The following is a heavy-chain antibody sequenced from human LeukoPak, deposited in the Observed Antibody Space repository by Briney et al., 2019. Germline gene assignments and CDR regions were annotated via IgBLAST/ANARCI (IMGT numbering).Heavy chain of an antibody. CDR3: AKEFGYSNSWRFDY. J-gene: IGHJ4*02. CDR1: GFTFSSYA. V-gene: IGHV3-23*01. Sequence: PGGSLRLSCAASGFTFSSYAMSWVGQAPAKGLEWGSSVNGSGGSAYYADSVKRRFTISRDKSKNMLYLQMNSLRVEDTAVYYCAKEFGYSNSWRFDYWGQGTLVTVSS. CDR2: VNGSGGSA. D-gene: IGHD6-6*01.